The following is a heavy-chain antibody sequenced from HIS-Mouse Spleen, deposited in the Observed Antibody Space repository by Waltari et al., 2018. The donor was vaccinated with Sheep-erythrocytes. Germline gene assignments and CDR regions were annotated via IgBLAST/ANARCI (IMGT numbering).Heavy chain of an antibody. V-gene: IGHV4-31*03. CDR2: IYYSGST. D-gene: IGHD6-13*01. Sequence: QVQLQESGPGLVKPSQTLSLPCTVSGGSISRGGYYWSWIRKHPGKGLEWIGYIYYSGSTYYNPSLKSRVTISVDTSKNQFSLKLSSVTAADTAVYYCARETGIAASKRAFDIWGQGTMVTVSS. J-gene: IGHJ3*02. CDR1: GGSISRGGYY. CDR3: ARETGIAASKRAFDI.